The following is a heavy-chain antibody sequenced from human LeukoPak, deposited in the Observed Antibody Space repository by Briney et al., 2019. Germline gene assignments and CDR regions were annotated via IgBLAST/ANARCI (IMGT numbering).Heavy chain of an antibody. V-gene: IGHV3-48*01. D-gene: IGHD6-13*01. J-gene: IGHJ5*02. CDR1: GFTFSSYS. CDR2: ISSSSSTI. CDR3: ARSRIAAAEGWFDP. Sequence: GGSLRLSCAASGFTFSSYSMNWVRQAPGKGLEWVSYISSSSSTIYYADSVKGRFTISRDNAKNSLYLQMNSLRAEDTAVYYCARSRIAAAEGWFDPWGQGTLVTVSS.